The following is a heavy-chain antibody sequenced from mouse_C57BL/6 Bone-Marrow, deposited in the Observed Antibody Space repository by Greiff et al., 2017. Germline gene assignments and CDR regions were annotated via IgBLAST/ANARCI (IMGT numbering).Heavy chain of an antibody. Sequence: QVQLQQPGAELVKPGASVKVSCKASGYTFTSYWMHWVKQRPGQGLEWIGRIHPSDSDTNYNQKFKGKATLTVDKSSSTAYMQLSSLTSEDYAVYYCAIPPYYGSSFAYWGQGTLVTVSA. CDR1: GYTFTSYW. D-gene: IGHD1-1*01. CDR3: AIPPYYGSSFAY. CDR2: IHPSDSDT. V-gene: IGHV1-74*01. J-gene: IGHJ3*01.